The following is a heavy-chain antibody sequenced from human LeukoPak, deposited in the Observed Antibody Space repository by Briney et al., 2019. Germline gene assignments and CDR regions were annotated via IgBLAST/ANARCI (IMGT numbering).Heavy chain of an antibody. V-gene: IGHV1-8*01. Sequence: ASVKVSCKASGYTFTSYDINWVRQATGQGLEWMGWMNPNSGNTGYAQKFQGRVTMTRNTSISTAYMELSSLRSEDTAVYYCARVLSRYCSGGSCYSIGYWGQGTLVTVSS. J-gene: IGHJ4*02. D-gene: IGHD2-15*01. CDR3: ARVLSRYCSGGSCYSIGY. CDR1: GYTFTSYD. CDR2: MNPNSGNT.